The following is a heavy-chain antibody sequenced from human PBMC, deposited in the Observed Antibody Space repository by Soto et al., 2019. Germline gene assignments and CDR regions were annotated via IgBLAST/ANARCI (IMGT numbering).Heavy chain of an antibody. V-gene: IGHV3-30*03. CDR3: ARDQLYYNDISGRPLNAFDV. CDR1: GFTFSDYG. J-gene: IGHJ3*01. Sequence: GGSLRLSCAASGFTFSDYGIYWVRQAPGKGLEWVALISYDGNNREYGDSVKGRFTISRDNAKNSLYLQMNSLRAEDTAVYYCARDQLYYNDISGRPLNAFDVWGQGTMVTVSS. D-gene: IGHD3-22*01. CDR2: ISYDGNNR.